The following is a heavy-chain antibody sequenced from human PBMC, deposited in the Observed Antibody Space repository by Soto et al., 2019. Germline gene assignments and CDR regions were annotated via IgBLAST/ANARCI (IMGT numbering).Heavy chain of an antibody. CDR3: ARGPGSSYWFDP. CDR1: GGGNLRDDR. D-gene: IGHD6-6*01. V-gene: IGHV1-69*13. CDR2: INPKIGST. Sequence: SSVKVSCKASGGGNLRDDRTTWVRRAAGQGLEWMGGINPKIGSTNYAQNFQGRVTITADASTSTAYMELRSLRSEDTAVYYCARGPGSSYWFDPWGQGTLVTVSS. J-gene: IGHJ5*02.